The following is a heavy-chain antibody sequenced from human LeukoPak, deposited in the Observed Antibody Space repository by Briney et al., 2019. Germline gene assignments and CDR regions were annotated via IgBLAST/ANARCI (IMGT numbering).Heavy chain of an antibody. J-gene: IGHJ4*02. V-gene: IGHV3-23*01. D-gene: IGHD2-2*01. Sequence: GGSLTLSCAASGFTFSSYAMSWVRQAPGKGLEWVSTISGSGGSTYYADSVKGRFTISRDNSKNTLYLQMNSLRAEDTAVYYCAKGMNIVVVPAAIDFDYWGQGTLVTVSS. CDR3: AKGMNIVVVPAAIDFDY. CDR2: ISGSGGST. CDR1: GFTFSSYA.